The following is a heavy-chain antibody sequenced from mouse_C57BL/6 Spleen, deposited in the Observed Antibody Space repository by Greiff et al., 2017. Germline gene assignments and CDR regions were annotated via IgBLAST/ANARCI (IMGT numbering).Heavy chain of an antibody. CDR3: ARSDTTVVACDY. J-gene: IGHJ2*01. V-gene: IGHV1-50*01. CDR1: GYTFTSYW. Sequence: QVQLKQPGAELVKPGASVKLSCKASGYTFTSYWMQWVKQRPGQGLEWIGEIDPSDSYTNYNQKFKGKATLTVDTSSSTAYMQLSSLTSEDSAVYYCARSDTTVVACDYWGQGTTLTVSS. CDR2: IDPSDSYT. D-gene: IGHD1-1*01.